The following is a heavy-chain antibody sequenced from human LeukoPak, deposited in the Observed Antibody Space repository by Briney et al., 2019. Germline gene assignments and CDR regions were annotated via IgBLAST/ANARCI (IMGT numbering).Heavy chain of an antibody. CDR3: ARYDSSGYYYVPLGY. CDR1: GFTFSSYA. CDR2: INSGGST. Sequence: PGGSLRLSCAASGFTFSSYAMSWVRQAPGKGLEWVSAINSGGSTYYADSVKGRFTISRDNSKNTLYLQINSLRAEDTALYYCARYDSSGYYYVPLGYWGQGTLVTVSS. V-gene: IGHV3-23*01. J-gene: IGHJ4*02. D-gene: IGHD3-22*01.